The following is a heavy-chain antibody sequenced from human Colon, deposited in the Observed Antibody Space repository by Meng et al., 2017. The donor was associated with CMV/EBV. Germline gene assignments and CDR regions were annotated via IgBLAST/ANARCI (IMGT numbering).Heavy chain of an antibody. CDR2: IFPTGSA. D-gene: IGHD3-10*01. CDR3: ARDSDGSGTFSYWFDP. CDR1: GGYLNDFY. Sequence: QEPGPGFVTLSETLSLTCTVSGGYLNDFYWNWIRQPVGKGLEWIGRIFPTGSAYYNSSLNSRVTMSVDTSKNQFSLKLTSVTAADTAVYYCARDSDGSGTFSYWFDPWGQGTLVTVSS. J-gene: IGHJ5*02. V-gene: IGHV4-4*07.